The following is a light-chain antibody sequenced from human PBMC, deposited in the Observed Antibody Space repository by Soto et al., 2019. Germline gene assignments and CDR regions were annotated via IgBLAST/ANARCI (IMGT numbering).Light chain of an antibody. V-gene: IGKV3-15*01. Sequence: EIVMTQSPVTLSVSPGERATLSCRASQNISRSLAWYQQKPGQGPSLLIYGTSTRARGVPARFSGGGSGTEFTLTITSLQSEDFAVYYCHQYNGWPRTFGQGTKVDI. J-gene: IGKJ1*01. CDR1: QNISRS. CDR3: HQYNGWPRT. CDR2: GTS.